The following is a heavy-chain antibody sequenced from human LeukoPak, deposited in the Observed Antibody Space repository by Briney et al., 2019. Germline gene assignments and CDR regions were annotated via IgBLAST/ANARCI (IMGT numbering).Heavy chain of an antibody. J-gene: IGHJ3*02. CDR3: TKLLFGGGTRGAYAFDI. CDR1: GFTFSNYA. CDR2: ISGITTNT. D-gene: IGHD3-16*01. Sequence: PGGSLRLSCAASGFTFSNYAMSWVRQAPGKGLEWVSLISGITTNTYYADSVKGRFTISRDNSKNTLDLQMNSLRAEDTAGYYCTKLLFGGGTRGAYAFDIWGRGTMVTVSS. V-gene: IGHV3-23*01.